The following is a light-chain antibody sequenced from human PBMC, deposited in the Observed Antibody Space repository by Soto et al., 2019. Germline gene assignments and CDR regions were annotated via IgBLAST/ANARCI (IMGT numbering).Light chain of an antibody. J-gene: IGKJ1*01. V-gene: IGKV3-15*01. CDR3: QHYNNWPRV. CDR1: QSVSSN. CDR2: GAS. Sequence: EIVMTQSPATLSVSPGERATLSCRASQSVSSNLAWYQQKPGQAPRLLIYGASTRATGIPVRFSGSGSGTEFTLTISSLQSEDFAVYYCQHYNNWPRVFGQGTKVEIK.